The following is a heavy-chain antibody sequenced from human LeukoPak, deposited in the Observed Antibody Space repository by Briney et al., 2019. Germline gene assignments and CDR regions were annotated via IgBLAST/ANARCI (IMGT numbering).Heavy chain of an antibody. V-gene: IGHV1-46*01. D-gene: IGHD5-12*01. J-gene: IGHJ6*03. CDR1: AYTFTSYY. CDR2: VNPSGGST. CDR3: AREGGCDSHYYYYMHV. Sequence: SSVTVSFTASAYTFTSYYMHWVRQAPGQGLEWMGMVNPSGGSTSYAHMFQGRVTMTRDRYTSTVYMELSRLKSEDTAVYDCAREGGCDSHYYYYMHVWAKGTTVTVSS.